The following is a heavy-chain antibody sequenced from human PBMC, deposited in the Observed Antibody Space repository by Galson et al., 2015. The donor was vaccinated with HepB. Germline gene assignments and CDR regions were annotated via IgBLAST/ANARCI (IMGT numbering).Heavy chain of an antibody. Sequence: SLRLSCAASGFTFDDYGMSWVRQAPGKGLEWVSGINWNGGSTGYADSVKGRFTISRDNAKNSLYLQMNSLRAEDTALYYCARGSGIAVAGTLNDYWGQGTLVTVSS. J-gene: IGHJ4*02. CDR1: GFTFDDYG. V-gene: IGHV3-20*04. CDR2: INWNGGST. D-gene: IGHD6-19*01. CDR3: ARGSGIAVAGTLNDY.